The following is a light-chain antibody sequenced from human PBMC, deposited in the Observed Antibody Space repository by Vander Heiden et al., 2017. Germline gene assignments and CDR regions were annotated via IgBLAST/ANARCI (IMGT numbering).Light chain of an antibody. Sequence: DIQMTQSPSSLSASVGDRVTITCQASQDIRNYLNWYQQKPGKAPKLLIYDASNLETGVPSRFSGSGSGTDFTFTISILQPEDIATYYCQQYDNLPWTFGQGTKVEIK. V-gene: IGKV1-33*01. J-gene: IGKJ1*01. CDR2: DAS. CDR1: QDIRNY. CDR3: QQYDNLPWT.